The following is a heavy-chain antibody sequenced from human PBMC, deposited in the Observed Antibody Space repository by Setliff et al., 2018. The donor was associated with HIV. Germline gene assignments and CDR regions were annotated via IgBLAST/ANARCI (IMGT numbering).Heavy chain of an antibody. Sequence: SVKVSCKASGGTFSSYAITWARQAPGQGPEWMGGIIPIYGTQNYAQRFQGRVTITADESTSTAYMDLSSLTSDDTAVYYCATSPRGTYYGILSCRPRVWFDPWGQGTLVTVSS. CDR1: GGTFSSYA. V-gene: IGHV1-69*13. CDR3: ATSPRGTYYGILSCRPRVWFDP. CDR2: IIPIYGTQ. J-gene: IGHJ5*02. D-gene: IGHD3-9*01.